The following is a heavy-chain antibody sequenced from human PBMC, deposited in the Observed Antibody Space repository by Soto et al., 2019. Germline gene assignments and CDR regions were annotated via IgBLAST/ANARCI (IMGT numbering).Heavy chain of an antibody. Sequence: GVSLRLSFAASGFTFSSYSMHWVRQAPGKGLEWVAVISYDGSNKYYADSVKGRFTISRDNSKNTLYLQMNGLRAEDTAVYYCARVPNPYYDSPGAFDIWGQGTMVTVSS. CDR3: ARVPNPYYDSPGAFDI. CDR1: GFTFSSYS. CDR2: ISYDGSNK. V-gene: IGHV3-30-3*01. D-gene: IGHD3-22*01. J-gene: IGHJ3*02.